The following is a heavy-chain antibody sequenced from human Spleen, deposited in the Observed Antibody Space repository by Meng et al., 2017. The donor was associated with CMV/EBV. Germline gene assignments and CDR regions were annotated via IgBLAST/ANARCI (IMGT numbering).Heavy chain of an antibody. Sequence: SETLSLTCTVSGGSISSYYWSWIRQPPGKGLEWIGDIYYSGSTNYNPSLKSRVTISVDTSKNQFSLKLSSVTAADTAVYYCARYRGYGSGTHYYFDYWGQGTLVTVSS. CDR1: GGSISSYY. CDR3: ARYRGYGSGTHYYFDY. CDR2: IYYSGST. J-gene: IGHJ4*02. D-gene: IGHD3-10*01. V-gene: IGHV4-59*01.